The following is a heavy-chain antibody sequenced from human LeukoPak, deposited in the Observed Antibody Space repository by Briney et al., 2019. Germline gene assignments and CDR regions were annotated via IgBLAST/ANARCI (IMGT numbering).Heavy chain of an antibody. Sequence: GGSLRLSCAASGFTFSSYAMSWVRQAPGKGLEWVSAISGSGGTYYADSVKGRFTISRDNSKNTLYLQMNSLRAEDTAVYYCAREVATGFSCFDYWGQGTLVTVSS. D-gene: IGHD2-21*02. CDR3: AREVATGFSCFDY. V-gene: IGHV3-23*01. J-gene: IGHJ4*02. CDR2: ISGSGGT. CDR1: GFTFSSYA.